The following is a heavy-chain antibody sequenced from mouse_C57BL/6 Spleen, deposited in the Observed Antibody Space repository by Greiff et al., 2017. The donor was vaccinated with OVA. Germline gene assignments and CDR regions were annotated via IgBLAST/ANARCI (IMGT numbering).Heavy chain of an antibody. CDR2: IWRGGST. D-gene: IGHD2-3*01. CDR3: AKKNEGYSYAMDY. J-gene: IGHJ4*01. Sequence: VKLMESGPGLVQPSQSLSITCTVSGFSLTSYGVHWVRQSPGKGLEWLGVIWRGGSTDYNAAFMSRLSITKDNSKSQVFFKMNSLQADDTAIYYCAKKNEGYSYAMDYWGQGTSVTVSS. V-gene: IGHV2-5*01. CDR1: GFSLTSYG.